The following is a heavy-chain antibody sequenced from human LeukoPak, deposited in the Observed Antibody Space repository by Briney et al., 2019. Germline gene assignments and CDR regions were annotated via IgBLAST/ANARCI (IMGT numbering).Heavy chain of an antibody. V-gene: IGHV3-7*01. CDR2: IKQDGSEK. CDR1: GFTFSSYW. D-gene: IGHD6-19*01. Sequence: GGSLRLSCAASGFTFSSYWMSWVRQAPGKGLEWVANIKQDGSEKYYVDSVKGRFTISRDNAKNSLYLQMNSLRAEDTAVYYCARDTPSRYSSGWYSNYWGQGTLVTVSS. CDR3: ARDTPSRYSSGWYSNY. J-gene: IGHJ4*02.